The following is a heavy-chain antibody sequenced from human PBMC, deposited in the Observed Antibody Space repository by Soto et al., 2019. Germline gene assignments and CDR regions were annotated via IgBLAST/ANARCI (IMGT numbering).Heavy chain of an antibody. CDR3: ARAQWDYDILTGRLWGAFNI. D-gene: IGHD3-9*01. V-gene: IGHV4-30-2*01. J-gene: IGHJ3*02. CDR2: IYHGGGT. CDR1: GGSISSGGYS. Sequence: QLQLQESGSGLVKPSQTLSLTCAVSGGSISSGGYSWSWIRQPPGKGLEWMGNIYHGGGTYYNPSLESRLTISVDKSRNQFSLKLTSVTAADTAVYYCARAQWDYDILTGRLWGAFNIWGQGTMVTVSS.